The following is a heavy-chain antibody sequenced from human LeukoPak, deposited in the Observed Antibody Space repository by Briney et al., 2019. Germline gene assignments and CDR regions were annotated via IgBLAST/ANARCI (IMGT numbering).Heavy chain of an antibody. V-gene: IGHV4-34*01. CDR1: GGSLSGYH. Sequence: PSETLSLTCAVYGGSLSGYHWTWIRQPPGKGLEWIGEINHSGSTNYNPSLKSRVTISEDTSKNQFSLKLSSVTAADTAVYYCARVVEFGDYVWGSYRPNWFDPWGQGTLVIVSS. CDR2: INHSGST. J-gene: IGHJ5*02. CDR3: ARVVEFGDYVWGSYRPNWFDP. D-gene: IGHD3-16*02.